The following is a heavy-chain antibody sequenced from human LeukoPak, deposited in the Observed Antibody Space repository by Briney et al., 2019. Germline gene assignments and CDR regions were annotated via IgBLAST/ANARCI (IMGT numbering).Heavy chain of an antibody. Sequence: NWVRQAPGKGLEWIGYTSHTGSTYYNPSLKSRVTISVDRSKNHFSLRLNSVTAADTAVYYCARVSGYRQYYFDYWGQGTLVTVSS. D-gene: IGHD5-18*01. CDR3: ARVSGYRQYYFDY. CDR2: TSHTGST. V-gene: IGHV4-30-2*01. J-gene: IGHJ4*02.